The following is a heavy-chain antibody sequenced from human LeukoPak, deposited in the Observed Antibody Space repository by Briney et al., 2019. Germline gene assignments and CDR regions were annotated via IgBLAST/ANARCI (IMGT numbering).Heavy chain of an antibody. D-gene: IGHD2-8*01. V-gene: IGHV4-34*01. CDR1: GGSFSGYY. J-gene: IGHJ4*02. CDR2: INHSGST. Sequence: PSETLSLTCAVYGGSFSGYYWSWIRQPPGKGLEWIGEINHSGSTNYNPSLESRVTISVDTSKNQFSLKLSSVTAADTAVYYCARALARRYCTNGVCYGMYFDYWGQGTLVTVYS. CDR3: ARALARRYCTNGVCYGMYFDY.